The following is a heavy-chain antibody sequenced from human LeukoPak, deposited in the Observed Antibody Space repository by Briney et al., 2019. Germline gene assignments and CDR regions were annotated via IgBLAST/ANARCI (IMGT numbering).Heavy chain of an antibody. CDR3: ARLNNDFWSGYYYYMDV. Sequence: SETLSLTCTVSGYSISSGYYWGWIRQPPGKGLEWIGNIYHSGSTYYNPSLKSRVTISVDTSKNQFSLKLSSVTAADTAVYYCARLNNDFWSGYYYYMDVWGKGTTVTVSS. CDR1: GYSISSGYY. V-gene: IGHV4-38-2*02. J-gene: IGHJ6*03. D-gene: IGHD3-3*01. CDR2: IYHSGST.